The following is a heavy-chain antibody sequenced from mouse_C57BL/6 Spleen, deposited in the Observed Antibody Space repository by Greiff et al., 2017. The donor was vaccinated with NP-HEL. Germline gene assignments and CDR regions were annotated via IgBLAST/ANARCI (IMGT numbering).Heavy chain of an antibody. J-gene: IGHJ4*01. CDR3: ARNRGGTDYYAMDY. CDR2: IWTGGGT. Sequence: VKVVESGPGLVAPSQSLSITCTVSGFSLTSYAISWVRQPPGKGLEWLGVIWTGGGTNYNSALKSRLSISKDNSKSQVFLKMNSLQTDDTARYYCARNRGGTDYYAMDYWGQGTSVTVSS. V-gene: IGHV2-9-1*01. D-gene: IGHD4-1*01. CDR1: GFSLTSYA.